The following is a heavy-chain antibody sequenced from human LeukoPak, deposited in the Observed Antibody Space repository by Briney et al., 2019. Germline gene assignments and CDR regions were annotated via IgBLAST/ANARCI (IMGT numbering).Heavy chain of an antibody. CDR1: GFTFSSYA. D-gene: IGHD3-3*01. J-gene: IGHJ4*02. Sequence: GGSLRLSCAASGFTFSSYAMHWVRQAPGKGLEWVAVISYDGSNKYYADSVKGRFTISRDNSKNTLYLQMNSLRAEDTAVFYCARAGVVITVFDYWGQGTLVTVSS. V-gene: IGHV3-30-3*01. CDR3: ARAGVVITVFDY. CDR2: ISYDGSNK.